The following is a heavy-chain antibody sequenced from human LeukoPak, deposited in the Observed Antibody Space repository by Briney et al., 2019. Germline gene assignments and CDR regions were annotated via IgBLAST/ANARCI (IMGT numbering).Heavy chain of an antibody. CDR3: ARENSQLQYGMDV. V-gene: IGHV1-18*01. CDR1: GYTFTSYG. CDR2: ISAYNGNT. J-gene: IGHJ6*02. Sequence: ASVKVSCKASGYTFTSYGISWVRQAPGQGLEWMGWISAYNGNTNYAQKLQGRVTMTTDTSTSTAYMELRSLRSEDTAVYYCARENSQLQYGMDVWGQGTTVTVSS. D-gene: IGHD2-21*01.